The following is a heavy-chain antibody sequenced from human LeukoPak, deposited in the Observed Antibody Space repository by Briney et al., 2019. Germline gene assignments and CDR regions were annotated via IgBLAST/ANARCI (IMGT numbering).Heavy chain of an antibody. CDR2: IYYTGST. Sequence: PSETLSLTCTVSGGSISSSSYYWGWIRQPPGKGLEGIGNIYYTGSTYYNPSLKSRVTISVDTSKNQFSLKLSSVTAADTAVYYCARDHDNYFDYWGQGTLVTVSS. J-gene: IGHJ4*02. V-gene: IGHV4-39*07. CDR1: GGSISSSSYY. CDR3: ARDHDNYFDY.